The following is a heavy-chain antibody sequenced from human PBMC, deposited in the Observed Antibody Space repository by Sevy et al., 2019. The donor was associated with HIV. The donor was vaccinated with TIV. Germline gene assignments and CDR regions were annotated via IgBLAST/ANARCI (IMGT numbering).Heavy chain of an antibody. CDR2: IRSRAKTYAT. CDR1: GFTFTGST. J-gene: IGHJ4*02. CDR3: SSQRTIAVAGDYFDY. Sequence: GGSLRLSCAASGFTFTGSTMYWVRQASGKGLEWVARIRSRAKTYATAYAASVKGRFTISRDDSRNTAYPQMNSLKTEDTAVYYCSSQRTIAVAGDYFDYWGQGTLVTVSS. V-gene: IGHV3-73*01. D-gene: IGHD6-19*01.